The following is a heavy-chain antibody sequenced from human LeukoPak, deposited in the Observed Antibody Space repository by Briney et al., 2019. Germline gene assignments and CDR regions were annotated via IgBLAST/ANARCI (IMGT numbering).Heavy chain of an antibody. CDR2: IYYSGST. J-gene: IGHJ6*02. CDR1: GGSISSYY. CDR3: ASSKPSGYDYRNYYYYGMDV. V-gene: IGHV4-59*01. D-gene: IGHD5-12*01. Sequence: SETLSLTCTVSGGSISSYYWSWIRQPPGKGLEWIGYIYYSGSTNYNPSLKSRVTISVDTSKNQFSLKLSSVTAADTAVYYCASSKPSGYDYRNYYYYGMDVRGQGTTVTVSS.